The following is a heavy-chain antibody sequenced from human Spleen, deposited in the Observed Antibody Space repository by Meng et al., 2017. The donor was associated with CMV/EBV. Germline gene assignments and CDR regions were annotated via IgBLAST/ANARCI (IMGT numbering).Heavy chain of an antibody. J-gene: IGHJ4*02. CDR3: ARDLGGDD. D-gene: IGHD3-10*01. CDR1: GGSISSYY. Sequence: QGQLQESGPGLVKPSETLSLTCTVSGGSISSYYWSWIRQPAGKGLEWIGRIYTSGSTNYNPSLKSRVTMTRDTSTSTVYMELSSLRSEDTAVYYCARDLGGDDWGQGTLVTVSS. CDR2: IYTSGST. V-gene: IGHV4-4*07.